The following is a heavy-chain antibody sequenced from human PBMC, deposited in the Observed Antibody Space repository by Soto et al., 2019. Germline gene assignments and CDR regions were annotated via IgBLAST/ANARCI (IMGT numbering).Heavy chain of an antibody. CDR3: AEAQSQLRREIKKYFFYALDV. Sequence: EVQLLESGGDLVQPGGSLRLSCAASGFTLSTYAMSWVRQAPGRGLEWVSVISGSGRTTYYADSVKGRFTISRDNSKDTRFRQINRLRAEDTAVYFWAEAQSQLRREIKKYFFYALDVWGQGTTVTVSS. D-gene: IGHD2-2*01. V-gene: IGHV3-23*01. CDR1: GFTLSTYA. J-gene: IGHJ6*02. CDR2: ISGSGRTT.